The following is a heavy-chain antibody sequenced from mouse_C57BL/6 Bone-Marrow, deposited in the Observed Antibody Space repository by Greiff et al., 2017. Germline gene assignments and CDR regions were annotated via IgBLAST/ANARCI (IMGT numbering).Heavy chain of an antibody. Sequence: EVQLQQSGPELVKPGASVKISCKASGYTFTDYYMNWVKQSHGKSLEWIGDINPNNGGTSYNQKFKGKATLTVDKSSSTAYMALRSLTSEDSAVYYCARSDYGKGDYAMDYWGQGTSVTVSS. CDR3: ARSDYGKGDYAMDY. V-gene: IGHV1-26*01. J-gene: IGHJ4*01. CDR1: GYTFTDYY. D-gene: IGHD2-1*01. CDR2: INPNNGGT.